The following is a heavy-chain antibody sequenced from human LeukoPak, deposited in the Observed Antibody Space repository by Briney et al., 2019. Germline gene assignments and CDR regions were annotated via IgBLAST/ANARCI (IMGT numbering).Heavy chain of an antibody. CDR3: ARDEGYISPTHFDY. Sequence: GGSLRLSCAASGFTFSSYSMMWVRQAPGKGLEWVAFIRYDGSNKYYADSVKGRFTISRDNSKNTLYLQMNSLRAEDTAVYYCARDEGYISPTHFDYWGQGTLVTVSS. J-gene: IGHJ4*02. V-gene: IGHV3-30*02. CDR1: GFTFSSYS. CDR2: IRYDGSNK. D-gene: IGHD6-13*01.